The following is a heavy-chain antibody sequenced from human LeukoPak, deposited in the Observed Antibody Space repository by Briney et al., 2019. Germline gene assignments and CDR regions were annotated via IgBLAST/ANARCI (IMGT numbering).Heavy chain of an antibody. D-gene: IGHD3-22*01. J-gene: IGHJ4*02. V-gene: IGHV3-7*01. CDR3: ARDRYYYDSSGYYLGPYYFDY. CDR1: GFTFSSFW. CDR2: IKQDGSEK. Sequence: GGSLGLSCAASGFTFSSFWMHWVRQAPGKGLEWVANIKQDGSEKYYVDSVKGRFTISRDNAKNSLYLQMNSLRAEDTAVYYCARDRYYYDSSGYYLGPYYFDYWGQGTLVTVSS.